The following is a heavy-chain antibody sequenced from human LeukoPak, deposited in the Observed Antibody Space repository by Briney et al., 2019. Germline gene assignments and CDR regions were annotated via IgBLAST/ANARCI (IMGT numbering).Heavy chain of an antibody. CDR1: GFTFSSYA. Sequence: GGSLRLSCAASGFTFSSYAMHWVRQAPGKGLEWVAVISYDGSNKYYADSVKGRFTISRDNSKNTLYLQMNSLRAEDTAVYYCAKRVPRGDIVVVPVFDYWGQGTLVTVSS. D-gene: IGHD2-2*01. J-gene: IGHJ4*02. CDR2: ISYDGSNK. CDR3: AKRVPRGDIVVVPVFDY. V-gene: IGHV3-30-3*02.